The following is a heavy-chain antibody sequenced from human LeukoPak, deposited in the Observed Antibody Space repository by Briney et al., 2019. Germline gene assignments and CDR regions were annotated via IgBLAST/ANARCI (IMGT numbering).Heavy chain of an antibody. CDR3: ARASYTVAGHDAFDI. V-gene: IGHV1-2*04. Sequence: GASVKVSCKASRYTFTGYYMHWVRQAPGQGLEWMGWINPNSGGTNYAQKFQGWVTITRDTSISTAYMELSRLRSDDTAVYYCARASYTVAGHDAFDIWGQGTMVTVSS. CDR2: INPNSGGT. J-gene: IGHJ3*02. D-gene: IGHD4-23*01. CDR1: RYTFTGYY.